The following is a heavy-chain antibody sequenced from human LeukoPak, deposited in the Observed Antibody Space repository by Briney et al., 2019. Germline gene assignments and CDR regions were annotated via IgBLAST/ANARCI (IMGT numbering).Heavy chain of an antibody. J-gene: IGHJ4*02. CDR1: GFTFSTYG. Sequence: PGGSLRLSCVASGFTFSTYGMYWVRQAPGKGLEWVAFIRHDGSNSYYADTVKGRFTVSRDNSRNTLYLQLNSLRVEDTAVYYCAKGPGIAASNYFEYWGQGALVTVSS. V-gene: IGHV3-30*02. CDR3: AKGPGIAASNYFEY. CDR2: IRHDGSNS. D-gene: IGHD6-13*01.